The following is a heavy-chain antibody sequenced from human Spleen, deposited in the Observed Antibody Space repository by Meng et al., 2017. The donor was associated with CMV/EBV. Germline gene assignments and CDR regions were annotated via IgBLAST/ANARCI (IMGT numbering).Heavy chain of an antibody. Sequence: FTAYYRHWVRHAPGQGLEWMGWINPTRGGTNYAQKFQGRVTMTRDTSISTAYMELSRLRSDDTAVYYCARDRYCSSTSCYGGWFDPWGQGTLVTVSS. V-gene: IGHV1-2*02. CDR2: INPTRGGT. D-gene: IGHD2-2*01. CDR1: FTAYY. J-gene: IGHJ5*02. CDR3: ARDRYCSSTSCYGGWFDP.